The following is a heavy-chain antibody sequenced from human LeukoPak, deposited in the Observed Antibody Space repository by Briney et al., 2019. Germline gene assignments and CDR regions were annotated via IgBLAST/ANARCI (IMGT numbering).Heavy chain of an antibody. Sequence: GGSLRLSCAASGFTFSSYAMHWVRQAPGKGLEWVAVISYDGSNKYYADSVKGRFTISRDNSKNTLYLQMNSLRAEDTAVYYCARGATVTYYYDFFDIWGQGTMVTVSS. CDR1: GFTFSSYA. CDR2: ISYDGSNK. CDR3: ARGATVTYYYDFFDI. D-gene: IGHD3-22*01. J-gene: IGHJ3*02. V-gene: IGHV3-30*04.